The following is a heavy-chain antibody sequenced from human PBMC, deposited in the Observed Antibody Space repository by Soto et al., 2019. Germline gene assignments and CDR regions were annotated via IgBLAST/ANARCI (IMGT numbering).Heavy chain of an antibody. V-gene: IGHV3-72*01. CDR1: GFTFSEHY. D-gene: IGHD3-3*01. CDR3: SRMERG. Sequence: EEQLVESGGGLVQPGGSLTLSCAASGFTFSEHYMEWVRQAPGKGLEWVARSRNEAKSYSTDYAASVKGRFTVSRDLSMNSLYLQMNNLKTEDTAVYYCSRMERGWGQGTLVTVSS. CDR2: SRNEAKSYST. J-gene: IGHJ4*02.